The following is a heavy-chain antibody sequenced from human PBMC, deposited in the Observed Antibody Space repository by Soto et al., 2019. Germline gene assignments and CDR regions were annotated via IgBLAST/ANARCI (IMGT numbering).Heavy chain of an antibody. J-gene: IGHJ5*02. CDR3: ARDTYYYGSGSYSP. Sequence: EVQLVESGGGLVKPGGSLRLSCAASGFTFSSYSMNWVRQAPGKGLEWVSSISSSSSYIYYADSVKGRFTISRDNAKNPLELQMNSLRAEDTAVEYGARDTYYYGSGSYSPWGQGTLVTVSS. D-gene: IGHD3-10*01. CDR1: GFTFSSYS. V-gene: IGHV3-21*01. CDR2: ISSSSSYI.